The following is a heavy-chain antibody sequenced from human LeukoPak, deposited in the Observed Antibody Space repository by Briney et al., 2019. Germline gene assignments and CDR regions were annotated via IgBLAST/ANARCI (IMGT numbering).Heavy chain of an antibody. CDR2: MNPNSGNT. J-gene: IGHJ6*02. V-gene: IGHV1-8*01. CDR3: VRGGLRYFDWLWHYYYYGMDV. CDR1: GYTFTSYD. D-gene: IGHD3-9*01. Sequence: ASVKVSCKASGYTFTSYDINWVRQATGQGLEWMGWMNPNSGNTGYAQKFQGRVTMTRNTSISTAYMELSSLRSEDTAVYYCVRGGLRYFDWLWHYYYYGMDVWGQGTTVTVSS.